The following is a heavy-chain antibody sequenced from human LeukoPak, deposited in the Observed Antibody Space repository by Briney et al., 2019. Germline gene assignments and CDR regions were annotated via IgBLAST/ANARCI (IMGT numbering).Heavy chain of an antibody. V-gene: IGHV3-7*02. J-gene: IGHJ4*02. Sequence: GGSLRLSCAASVITFSSYRMSWVRQAPRKGLEWVANIKQDGSEKYYVDSVKGRFTISRDNAKNSLYLQMNSLKTEDAAVYYCATISSPMDYWGQGTLVTVSS. D-gene: IGHD2-2*01. CDR1: VITFSSYR. CDR3: ATISSPMDY. CDR2: IKQDGSEK.